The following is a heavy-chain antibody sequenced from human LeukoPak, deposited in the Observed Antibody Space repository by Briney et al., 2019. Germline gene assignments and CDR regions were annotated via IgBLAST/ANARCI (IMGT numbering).Heavy chain of an antibody. J-gene: IGHJ1*01. CDR3: ARGSIVAAAGTLQH. CDR2: IYYSGST. CDR1: GGSISSYY. V-gene: IGHV4-59*12. Sequence: SETLSLTCTVSGGSISSYYWSWIRQPPGKGLEWIGYIYYSGSTNYNPSLKSRVTISLDTSKNQFSLKLSSVTAADTAVYYCARGSIVAAAGTLQHWGQGTLVTVSS. D-gene: IGHD6-13*01.